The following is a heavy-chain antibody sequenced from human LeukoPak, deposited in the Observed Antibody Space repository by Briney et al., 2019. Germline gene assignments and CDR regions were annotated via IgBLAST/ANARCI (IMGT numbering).Heavy chain of an antibody. D-gene: IGHD5-24*01. J-gene: IGHJ3*02. CDR2: ISGPSDST. CDR3: TSPRDGYNSGAFDI. CDR1: GFTFSSYA. V-gene: IGHV3-23*01. Sequence: GGSLRLSCAASGFTFSSYAMNWARQAPGKGLEWVSGISGPSDSTYYSDSVQGRFTISRDNSKNTLYLHMNSLKAEDTAVYYCTSPRDGYNSGAFDIWGQGTMVTVSS.